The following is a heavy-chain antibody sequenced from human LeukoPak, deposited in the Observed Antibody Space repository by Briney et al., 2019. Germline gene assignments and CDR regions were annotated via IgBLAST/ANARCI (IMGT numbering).Heavy chain of an antibody. J-gene: IGHJ4*02. D-gene: IGHD3-22*01. CDR3: ASPDLTSGYYRGSFDY. CDR1: GGSFSGYY. CDR2: INHSEST. V-gene: IGHV4-34*01. Sequence: SETLSLTCAVYGGSFSGYYWSWIRQPPGKGLEWIGEINHSESTNYNPSLKSRVTISVDTSKNQFSLKLSSVTAADTAVYYCASPDLTSGYYRGSFDYWGQGTLVTVSS.